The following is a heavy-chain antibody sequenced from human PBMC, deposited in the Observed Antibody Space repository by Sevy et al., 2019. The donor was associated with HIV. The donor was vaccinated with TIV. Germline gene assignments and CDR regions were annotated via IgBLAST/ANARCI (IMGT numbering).Heavy chain of an antibody. V-gene: IGHV3-30*04. J-gene: IGHJ4*02. CDR1: GFTFSSYA. D-gene: IGHD3-22*01. CDR2: ISYDGSNK. CDR3: ARGGYYDSSGYYVDY. Sequence: GGSLRLSCAASGFTFSSYAMHWVRQAPGKGLEWVAVISYDGSNKYYADSVKGRFTISRDNSKNTLYLQMNSLRAEDTAVYYCARGGYYDSSGYYVDYWGQGTLVTVS.